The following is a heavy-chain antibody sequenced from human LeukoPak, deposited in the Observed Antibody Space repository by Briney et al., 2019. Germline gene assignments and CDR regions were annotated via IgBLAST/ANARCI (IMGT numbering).Heavy chain of an antibody. Sequence: PGGSLRLSCAASGFTFSLYWMTWVRQAPGKGLEWVANIKQDGSEKYYVGSVKGRFTISRDNAKNSLYLQMNSLRAEDTAVYFCARGPMLVITTIFDYWGQGTLVTVSS. D-gene: IGHD3-22*01. CDR1: GFTFSLYW. J-gene: IGHJ4*02. V-gene: IGHV3-7*02. CDR3: ARGPMLVITTIFDY. CDR2: IKQDGSEK.